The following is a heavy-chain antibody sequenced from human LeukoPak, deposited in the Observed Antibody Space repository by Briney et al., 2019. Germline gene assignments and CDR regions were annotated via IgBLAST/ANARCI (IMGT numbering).Heavy chain of an antibody. CDR2: ISWNSGSI. CDR1: GFTFDDYA. V-gene: IGHV3-9*01. J-gene: IGHJ4*02. CDR3: AKDVRSGYYIDY. D-gene: IGHD3-3*01. Sequence: GGSLRLSCAASGFTFDDYAMHWVRQAPGKGLEWVSGISWNSGSIGYADSVKGRFTISRDNAKNSLYLQMNSLRAEDTALYYCAKDVRSGYYIDYWGQGTLVTVSS.